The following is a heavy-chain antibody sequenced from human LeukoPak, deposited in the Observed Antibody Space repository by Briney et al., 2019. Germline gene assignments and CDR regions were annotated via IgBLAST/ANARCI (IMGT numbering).Heavy chain of an antibody. D-gene: IGHD1-26*01. CDR1: GFTFSSYA. J-gene: IGHJ4*02. V-gene: IGHV3-30*04. CDR2: ISYDGSNK. Sequence: GSLRLSCAASGFTFSSYAMHWVRRAPGKGLEWVAVISYDGSNKYYADSVKGRFTISRDNSKNTLYLQMNSLRAEDTAVYYCARDHGVTTLTLWYWGQGILVTVSS. CDR3: ARDHGVTTLTLWY.